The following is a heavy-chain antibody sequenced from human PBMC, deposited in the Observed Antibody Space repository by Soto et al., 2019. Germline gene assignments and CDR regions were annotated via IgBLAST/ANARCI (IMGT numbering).Heavy chain of an antibody. CDR3: ARSRVTTVSRFDY. Sequence: SEHLSLTCAVSAGSLRRCGYSWSWLRQPPGKGLEWIGYISHSGSTYYNPSLKSRVTISVDRSKNQFSLKLSSVTAADTAVYYCARSRVTTVSRFDYWCQATLVT. CDR2: ISHSGST. V-gene: IGHV4-30-2*01. CDR1: AGSLRRCGYS. J-gene: IGHJ4*02. D-gene: IGHD4-17*01.